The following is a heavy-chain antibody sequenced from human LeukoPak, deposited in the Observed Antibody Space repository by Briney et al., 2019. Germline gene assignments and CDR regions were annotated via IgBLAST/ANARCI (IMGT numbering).Heavy chain of an antibody. CDR3: AGGGIVVVPYYYYYGMDV. D-gene: IGHD2-2*01. J-gene: IGHJ6*02. Sequence: SETLSLTRTVSGGSISSGDYCWSWIRQPPGKGLEWIGYIYYSGSTYYNPSLESRVTISVDTSKNQFSLKLSSVTAADTAVYYCAGGGIVVVPYYYYYGMDVWAKGPRSPSP. CDR2: IYYSGST. V-gene: IGHV4-30-4*01. CDR1: GGSISSGDYC.